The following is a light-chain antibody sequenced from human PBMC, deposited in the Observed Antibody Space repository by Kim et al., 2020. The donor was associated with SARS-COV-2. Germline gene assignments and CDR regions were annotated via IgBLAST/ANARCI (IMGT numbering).Light chain of an antibody. CDR2: DNN. Sequence: QSVLTQPPSVSAAPGQKVTISCSGSSSNIVNNYVSWYQQLPGTAPKLLIYDNNKRPSGIPDRFSGSKSGTSDTLGITGLQTGDEADYYCGTWDSSLSGLVFGGGTKLTVL. CDR1: SSNIVNNY. V-gene: IGLV1-51*01. J-gene: IGLJ3*02. CDR3: GTWDSSLSGLV.